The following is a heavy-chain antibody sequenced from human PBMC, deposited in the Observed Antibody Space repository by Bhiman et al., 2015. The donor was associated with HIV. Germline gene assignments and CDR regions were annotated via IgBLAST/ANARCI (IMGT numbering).Heavy chain of an antibody. CDR2: IQGDGRET. J-gene: IGHJ3*02. CDR3: VKEANAFDI. CDR1: EFTFSDHW. V-gene: IGHV3-74*01. Sequence: EVHLVESGGDLVQPGGSLRLSCAASEFTFSDHWMHWVRHAPGKGLVWVAGIQGDGRETRYADSVKGRFTISRDNGKNTVYLQMNSLRGEDTALYYCVKEANAFDIWGQGTMVTVSS.